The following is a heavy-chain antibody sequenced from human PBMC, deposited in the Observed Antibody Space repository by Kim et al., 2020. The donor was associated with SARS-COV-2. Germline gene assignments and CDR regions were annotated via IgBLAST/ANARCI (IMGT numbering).Heavy chain of an antibody. V-gene: IGHV3-74*01. D-gene: IGHD3-10*01. Sequence: GKGRFTISRNNAKNTLYLQMNSLRAEDTAVYYFARGGVSGSYSGVNYGLDVWGQGTTVTVSS. CDR3: ARGGVSGSYSGVNYGLDV. J-gene: IGHJ6*01.